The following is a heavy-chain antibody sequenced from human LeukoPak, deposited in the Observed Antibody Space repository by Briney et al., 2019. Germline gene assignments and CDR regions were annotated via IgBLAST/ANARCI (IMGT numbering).Heavy chain of an antibody. V-gene: IGHV3-23*01. CDR2: ISGSGGST. J-gene: IGHJ4*02. Sequence: GGSLRLSCAASGFTVSSNYMSWVRQAPGKGLEWVSAISGSGGSTYYADSVKGRFTISRDNSKNTLYLQMNSLRAEDTAVYYCAKHDYGESGPFDYWGQGTLVTVSS. CDR3: AKHDYGESGPFDY. D-gene: IGHD4-17*01. CDR1: GFTVSSNY.